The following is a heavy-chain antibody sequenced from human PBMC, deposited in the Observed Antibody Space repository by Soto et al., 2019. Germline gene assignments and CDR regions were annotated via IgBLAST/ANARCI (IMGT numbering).Heavy chain of an antibody. CDR3: AKGRGQNWNFDY. CDR1: GFTFSSYA. V-gene: IGHV3-23*01. Sequence: EVQLLESGGGSVQPGGSLRLSCAASGFTFSSYAMHWVRRPPGKGLEWVSSISGSGGTAYYADSVKGRFSISRDSLVNTLYLQMIRLRAEDTAVYYCAKGRGQNWNFDYWGKGTLVTVSP. CDR2: ISGSGGTA. J-gene: IGHJ4*02. D-gene: IGHD1-1*01.